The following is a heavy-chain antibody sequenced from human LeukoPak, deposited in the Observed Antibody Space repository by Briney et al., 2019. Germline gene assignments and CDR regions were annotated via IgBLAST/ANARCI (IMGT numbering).Heavy chain of an antibody. CDR1: GGSISSSNW. D-gene: IGHD3-22*01. CDR2: IYHSGST. J-gene: IGHJ4*02. V-gene: IGHV4-4*02. CDR3: ASSMIVVGYWRHGPGHFDY. Sequence: SETLSLTCAVSGGSISSSNWWSWVRQPPGKGLEWIGEIYHSGSTNYNPSLKSRVTVSVDKSKNQFSLKLSSVTAADTAVYYCASSMIVVGYWRHGPGHFDYWGQGTLVTVSS.